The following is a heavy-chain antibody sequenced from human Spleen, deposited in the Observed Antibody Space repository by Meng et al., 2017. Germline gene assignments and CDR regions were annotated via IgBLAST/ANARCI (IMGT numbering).Heavy chain of an antibody. Sequence: GESLKISCAASGFTFSDYWMLWVRQAPGKGLVWVSRISHDGSITGHADSVKGRFTISRDNAQNMEYLQVDSLRVEDTAVYYCARDLPVPHDDGDKPDYWGQGTLVTVSS. V-gene: IGHV3-74*01. D-gene: IGHD4-17*01. J-gene: IGHJ4*01. CDR1: GFTFSDYW. CDR3: ARDLPVPHDDGDKPDY. CDR2: ISHDGSIT.